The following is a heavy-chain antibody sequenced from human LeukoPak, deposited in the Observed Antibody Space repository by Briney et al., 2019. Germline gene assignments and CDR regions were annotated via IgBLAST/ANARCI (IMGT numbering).Heavy chain of an antibody. V-gene: IGHV3-30*18. D-gene: IGHD6-13*01. Sequence: GGSLRLSCAASGFSFSSYAMHWVRQAPGKGLEWVAVISYDGSNKYYADSVKGRFTISRDNSKNTLYLQMNSLRAEDTAVYYCAKEGDSSWYSDYWGQGTLVTVSS. CDR2: ISYDGSNK. CDR1: GFSFSSYA. J-gene: IGHJ4*02. CDR3: AKEGDSSWYSDY.